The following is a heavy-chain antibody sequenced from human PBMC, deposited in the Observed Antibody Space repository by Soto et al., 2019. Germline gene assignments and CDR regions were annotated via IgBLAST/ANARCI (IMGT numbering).Heavy chain of an antibody. CDR2: IDPSDSYT. Sequence: PGESLKISCKGSGYSFTSYWISWVRQMPGKGLEWVGRIDPSDSYTNYSPSFQGHVTISADKSISTAYLQWSSLKASDTAMYYCARHEASIAARPWYYYGMDVWGQGTTVTVSS. D-gene: IGHD6-6*01. CDR1: GYSFTSYW. CDR3: ARHEASIAARPWYYYGMDV. J-gene: IGHJ6*02. V-gene: IGHV5-10-1*01.